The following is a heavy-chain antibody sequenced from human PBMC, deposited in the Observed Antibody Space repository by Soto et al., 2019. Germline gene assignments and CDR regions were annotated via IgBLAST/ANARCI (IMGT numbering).Heavy chain of an antibody. D-gene: IGHD3-3*01. Sequence: SETLSLTCTVSGGSISSGEYYWSWIRQPPGKGLEWIGYIYYSGSTYYNPSLKSRVTISVDTSKNQFSLKLSSVTAADTAVYYCARGFTIFGVVITPGWFDPWGKGTLVTVSS. CDR3: ARGFTIFGVVITPGWFDP. V-gene: IGHV4-30-4*01. CDR1: GGSISSGEYY. J-gene: IGHJ5*02. CDR2: IYYSGST.